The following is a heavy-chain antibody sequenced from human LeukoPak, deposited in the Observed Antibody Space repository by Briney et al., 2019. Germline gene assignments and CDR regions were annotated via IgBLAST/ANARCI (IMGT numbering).Heavy chain of an antibody. Sequence: PSETLSLTCTVSGYSISSGYYWGWIRQPPGKGLEWIGSIYHSGSTYYNPSLKSRVTISVDTSKNQFSLKLSSVTAADTAVYYCASFFPAGNIWGQGTMVTVSS. V-gene: IGHV4-38-2*02. CDR3: ASFFPAGNI. D-gene: IGHD3-10*01. CDR2: IYHSGST. CDR1: GYSISSGYY. J-gene: IGHJ3*02.